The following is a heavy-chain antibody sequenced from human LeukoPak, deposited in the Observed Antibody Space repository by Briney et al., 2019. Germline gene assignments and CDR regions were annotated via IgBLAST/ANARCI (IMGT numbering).Heavy chain of an antibody. J-gene: IGHJ2*01. D-gene: IGHD1-7*01. CDR2: IWFDGSNQ. Sequence: GESLKISCAASGFIFSSYGMHSVRQAPGKGLEWVAVIWFDGSNQYYADSVKGRFTVSRDNSKNILYLQMNSLRAEDTAVYYCSRDGNFYFDLWGRGTLVTVSS. V-gene: IGHV3-33*01. CDR3: SRDGNFYFDL. CDR1: GFIFSSYG.